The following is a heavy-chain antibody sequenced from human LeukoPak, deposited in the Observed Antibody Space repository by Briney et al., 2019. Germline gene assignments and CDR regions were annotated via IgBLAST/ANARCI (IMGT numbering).Heavy chain of an antibody. Sequence: SETLSLTCTVSGGSISSYYWSWIRQPPGKGLEWIGYIYYSGSTNYNPSLKSRLTISVDTSKNQFSLKLSSVTAADTAVYYCAGSYSSSSTVVFYFDYWGQGTLVTVSS. CDR3: AGSYSSSSTVVFYFDY. D-gene: IGHD6-6*01. CDR1: GGSISSYY. V-gene: IGHV4-59*01. J-gene: IGHJ4*02. CDR2: IYYSGST.